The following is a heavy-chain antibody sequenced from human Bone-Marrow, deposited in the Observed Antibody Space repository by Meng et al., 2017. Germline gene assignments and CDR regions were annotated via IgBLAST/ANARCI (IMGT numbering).Heavy chain of an antibody. CDR2: INHSGST. Sequence: QVQLQQWGAGLLKPSETLSLPVAVYGGSFSGYYWSWIRQPPGKGLEWIGEINHSGSTNYNPSLKSRVTISVDTSKNQFSLKLSSVTAADTAVYYCARGSWLQLWLQDYWGQGTLVTVSS. CDR3: ARGSWLQLWLQDY. V-gene: IGHV4-34*01. J-gene: IGHJ4*02. CDR1: GGSFSGYY. D-gene: IGHD5-18*01.